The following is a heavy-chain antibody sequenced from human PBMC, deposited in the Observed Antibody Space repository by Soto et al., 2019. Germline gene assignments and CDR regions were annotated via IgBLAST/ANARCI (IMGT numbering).Heavy chain of an antibody. D-gene: IGHD6-13*01. J-gene: IGHJ5*02. CDR3: ARDQTGITTAGGGRIDR. CDR2: VFFDGSNK. CDR1: GFTFSTHA. Sequence: QVQLVESGGGVVQPGRSLRLSCAASGFTFSTHAMHWVRQAPGKGLECVAIVFFDGSNKYYADSVKGRFTISRDNSKNTVYMKMSGLTPEDTAFYFCARDQTGITTAGGGRIDRWGQGTLVPVSS. V-gene: IGHV3-30-3*01.